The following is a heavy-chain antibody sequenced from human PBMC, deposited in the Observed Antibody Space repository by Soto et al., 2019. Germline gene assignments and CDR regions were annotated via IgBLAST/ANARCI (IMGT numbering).Heavy chain of an antibody. CDR2: TKFDGSGI. J-gene: IGHJ4*02. V-gene: IGHV3-7*01. CDR1: GFTFSVYW. CDR3: ARDSGYSSVDSVNQYFGY. D-gene: IGHD5-12*01. Sequence: EVQLVESGGKVVQPGGSLRLSCVASGFTFSVYWMSWVRQAPGEGLEWVARTKFDGSGIQYADSVKGRFSISRDNAGNSVYLQMNSLRAEDTAVYYCARDSGYSSVDSVNQYFGYWGQGALVTVTS.